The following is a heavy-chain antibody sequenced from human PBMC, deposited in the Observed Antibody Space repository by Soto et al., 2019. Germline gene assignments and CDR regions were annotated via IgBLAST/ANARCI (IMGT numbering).Heavy chain of an antibody. CDR2: INDRGSI. V-gene: IGHV4-34*01. CDR1: GWSFSGYY. J-gene: IGHJ2*01. CDR3: ARESHDILTGPPWVWYFDL. Sequence: QVQLQQWGAGPLRPLETLSLTCGVSGWSFSGYYWAWIRQSPGKGLEWIGEINDRGSIKYNPSLKSRVSISVDTSKNHYSLNLRSVPAADTAVYYCARESHDILTGPPWVWYFDLWGRGTLVTVSS. D-gene: IGHD3-9*01.